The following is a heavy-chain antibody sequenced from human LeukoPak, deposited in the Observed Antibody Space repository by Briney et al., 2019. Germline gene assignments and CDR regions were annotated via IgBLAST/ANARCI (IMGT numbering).Heavy chain of an antibody. CDR1: GFTVITND. D-gene: IGHD3-16*01. CDR3: ARGVGPLAANTLAY. CDR2: LYSDGNT. Sequence: GGSLRLSCAASGFTVITNDMTWVRQAPGRGLEWVSVLYSDGNTKYADSVQGRFTISRDNSKNTLYLEMNSLSPDDTAVYYCARGVGPLAANTLAYWGQGTLVTVSS. V-gene: IGHV3-53*01. J-gene: IGHJ4*02.